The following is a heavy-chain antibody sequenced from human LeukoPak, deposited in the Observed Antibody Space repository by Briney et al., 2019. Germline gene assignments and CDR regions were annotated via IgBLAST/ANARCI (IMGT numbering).Heavy chain of an antibody. J-gene: IGHJ5*02. CDR1: GGSISSGDYY. D-gene: IGHD3-22*01. CDR3: ARATVYYYDLNWFDP. Sequence: PSETLSLTCTVSGGSISSGDYYWSWIRQPPGTGLEWIGYIYYSGSTYYNPSLKSRVTISVDTSKNQFSLKLSSVTAADTAVYYCARATVYYYDLNWFDPWGQGTLVTVSS. CDR2: IYYSGST. V-gene: IGHV4-30-4*01.